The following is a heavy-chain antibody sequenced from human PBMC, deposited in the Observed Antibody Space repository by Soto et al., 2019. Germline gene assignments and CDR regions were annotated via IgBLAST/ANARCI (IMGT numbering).Heavy chain of an antibody. CDR1: GGSISSGGYY. Sequence: PSETLSLTCTVSGGSISSGGYYWSWIRQHPGKGLEWIGYIYYSGSTYYNPSLKSRVTISVDTSKNQFSLKLSSVTAADTAVYYCARDQLGSSWDLSYYYSGMDVWGQGTTVTVSS. CDR3: ARDQLGSSWDLSYYYSGMDV. V-gene: IGHV4-31*02. D-gene: IGHD6-13*01. J-gene: IGHJ6*02. CDR2: IYYSGST.